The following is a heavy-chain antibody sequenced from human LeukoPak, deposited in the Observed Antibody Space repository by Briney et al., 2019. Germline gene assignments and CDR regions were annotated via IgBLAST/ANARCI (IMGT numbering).Heavy chain of an antibody. Sequence: LSETLSLTCSVSGGSISSSSYYWGWIRQPPGKGLEWIGSIYYSGSTYYNPSLKSRVTISVDTSKNQFSLNLSSVTAADTAVYYCASGGIAAAGYYFDYWGQGALVTVSS. CDR3: ASGGIAAAGYYFDY. J-gene: IGHJ4*02. D-gene: IGHD6-13*01. CDR1: GGSISSSSYY. CDR2: IYYSGST. V-gene: IGHV4-39*01.